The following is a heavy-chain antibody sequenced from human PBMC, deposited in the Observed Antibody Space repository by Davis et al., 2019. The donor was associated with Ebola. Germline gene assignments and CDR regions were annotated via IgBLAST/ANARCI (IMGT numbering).Heavy chain of an antibody. Sequence: AASVKVSCKASGYTFTSYYIHWVRQAPGQGLEWMGIINPSGGSTSNAQKLQGRVTMTTDTSTSTAYMELRSLRSDDTAVYYCARDLEVIAAAGLVGYYYYGMDVWGQGTTVTVSS. CDR2: INPSGGST. CDR3: ARDLEVIAAAGLVGYYYYGMDV. J-gene: IGHJ6*02. CDR1: GYTFTSYY. V-gene: IGHV1-46*01. D-gene: IGHD6-13*01.